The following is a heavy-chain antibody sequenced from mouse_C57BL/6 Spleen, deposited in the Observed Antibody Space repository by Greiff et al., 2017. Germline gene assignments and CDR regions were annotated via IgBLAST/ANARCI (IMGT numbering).Heavy chain of an antibody. Sequence: QVQLKESGAELMKPGASVKLSCKATGYTFTGYWLEGVKQRPGHGLEWIGEILPGSGRTNNNEKFKGKATFTADTSSNTAYMQLSSLTTEDSAIYNCARNCDVGYLDYWGQGATLSVSS. D-gene: IGHD4-1*01. J-gene: IGHJ2*01. V-gene: IGHV1-9*01. CDR2: ILPGSGRT. CDR1: GYTFTGYW. CDR3: ARNCDVGYLDY.